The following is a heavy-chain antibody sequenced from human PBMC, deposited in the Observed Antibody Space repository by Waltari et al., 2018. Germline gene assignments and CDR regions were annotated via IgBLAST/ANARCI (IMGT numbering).Heavy chain of an antibody. CDR1: GFTFRNYA. Sequence: DVHLLESGGSLVQPGGSLRLSCVASGFTFRNYAMSWVRQSPGKGLGWVSHIDGPTTNTHYADSVKGRFTISRDNSRNTVYLQMNSLTADDSAVYFCATWITAHFDYWGQGTLVTVSS. CDR3: ATWITAHFDY. V-gene: IGHV3-23*01. J-gene: IGHJ4*02. D-gene: IGHD2-2*03. CDR2: IDGPTTNT.